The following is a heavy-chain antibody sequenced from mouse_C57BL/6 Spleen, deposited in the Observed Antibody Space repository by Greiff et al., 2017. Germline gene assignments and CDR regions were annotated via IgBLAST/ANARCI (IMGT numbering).Heavy chain of an antibody. J-gene: IGHJ2*01. CDR2: IWSGGST. V-gene: IGHV2-2*01. Sequence: VQLQESGPGLVQPSQSLSITCTVSGFSLTSYGVHWVRQSPGKGLEWLGVIWSGGSTDYNAAFISRLSISKDNSKSQVFFKMNSLQADDTAIYYCARNNYGSYEGYFDYWGQGTTLTVSS. CDR1: GFSLTSYG. CDR3: ARNNYGSYEGYFDY. D-gene: IGHD2-1*01.